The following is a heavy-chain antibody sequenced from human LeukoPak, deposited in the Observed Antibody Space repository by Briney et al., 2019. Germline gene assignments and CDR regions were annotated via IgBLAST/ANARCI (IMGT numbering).Heavy chain of an antibody. CDR1: GFTFSSYD. CDR2: ISGSGGTT. CDR3: ANAHSSGWYFHY. Sequence: GGSPRLSCAASGFTFSSYDMSWVRQAPGKGLGWVSGISGSGGTTYYADSVKGRFTISRDNSKNTLYLQMNSLRAEDTAVYYCANAHSSGWYFHYWGQGTLVTVSS. D-gene: IGHD6-19*01. J-gene: IGHJ4*02. V-gene: IGHV3-23*01.